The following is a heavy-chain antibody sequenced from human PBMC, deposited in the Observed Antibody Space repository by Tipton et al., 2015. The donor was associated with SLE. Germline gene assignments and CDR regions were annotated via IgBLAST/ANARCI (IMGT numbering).Heavy chain of an antibody. V-gene: IGHV4-39*07. Sequence: TLSLTCTVSGGSISSSSYYWGWIRQPPGKGLEWIGSMYYSGSTYYNPSLKSRVTISVDTSKNQFSLKLSSVTPADTAVYYCARGPTIPYSSSWYGIDYWGQGTLVTVSS. CDR2: MYYSGST. CDR1: GGSISSSSYY. J-gene: IGHJ4*02. D-gene: IGHD6-13*01. CDR3: ARGPTIPYSSSWYGIDY.